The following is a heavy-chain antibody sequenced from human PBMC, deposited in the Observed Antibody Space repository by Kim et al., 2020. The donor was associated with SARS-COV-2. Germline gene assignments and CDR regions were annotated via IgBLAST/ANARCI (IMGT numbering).Heavy chain of an antibody. CDR3: ARGDY. Sequence: NPHSGNTGYAQKFQGRVTMTRNTSISTAYMELSSLRSEDTAVYYCARGDYWGQGTLVTVSS. J-gene: IGHJ4*02. V-gene: IGHV1-8*01. CDR2: NPHSGNT.